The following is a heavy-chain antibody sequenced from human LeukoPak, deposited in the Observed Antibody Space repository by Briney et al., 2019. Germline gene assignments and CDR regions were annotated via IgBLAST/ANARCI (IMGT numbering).Heavy chain of an antibody. CDR1: GFTFSSYW. Sequence: PGGSLRLSCAASGFTFSSYWMSWVRQAPGKGLEWVAHIKQDGSEKYYVDSVKGRFTISRDNAKNSLYLQMNSLRAEDTAVYYCARDRYSYGYGWYFDYWGQGTLVTVSS. J-gene: IGHJ4*02. CDR3: ARDRYSYGYGWYFDY. V-gene: IGHV3-7*01. CDR2: IKQDGSEK. D-gene: IGHD5-18*01.